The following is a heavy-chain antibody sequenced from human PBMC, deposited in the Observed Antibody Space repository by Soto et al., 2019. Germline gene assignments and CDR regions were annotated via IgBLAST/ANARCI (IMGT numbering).Heavy chain of an antibody. CDR2: IIPIFGTA. D-gene: IGHD6-6*01. Sequence: QVQLVQSGAEVKKPGSSVKVSCKASGGTFSSYAISWVRQAPGQGLEWMGGIIPIFGTANYAQKFQGRVTLTADESTSTAYMELGRLTSEDTAVYSCVLRTQGWGIAARKGGWFDPWGQGTLVTVS. CDR3: VLRTQGWGIAARKGGWFDP. J-gene: IGHJ5*02. CDR1: GGTFSSYA. V-gene: IGHV1-69*01.